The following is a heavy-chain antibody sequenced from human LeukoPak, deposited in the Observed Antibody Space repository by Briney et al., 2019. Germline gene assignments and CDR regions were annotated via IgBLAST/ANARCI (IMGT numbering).Heavy chain of an antibody. Sequence: GRSLRLSCSASGFTFSDYAMHWVRQPPGKGLEYVSAISGDAITTYHADSVKGRFTISRDNSRNTLYLQMSSLGTEDTAVYYCVKDRRIQVDDAFDIWGQGTMVTVSS. D-gene: IGHD2-15*01. CDR1: GFTFSDYA. CDR2: ISGDAITT. J-gene: IGHJ3*02. CDR3: VKDRRIQVDDAFDI. V-gene: IGHV3-64D*06.